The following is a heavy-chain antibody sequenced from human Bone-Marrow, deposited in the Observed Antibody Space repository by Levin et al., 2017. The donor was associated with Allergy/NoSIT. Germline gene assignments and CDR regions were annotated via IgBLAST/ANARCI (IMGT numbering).Heavy chain of an antibody. J-gene: IGHJ2*01. D-gene: IGHD3-9*01. CDR3: ARVGYYDILTGYYTQANSDFYFDL. Sequence: TPSETLSLTCAVSGASISTYYWTWIRQRPGKGLEWIGHIYNSVSTSYNPSLRSRVTISVDTSRNQFSLKLSSVAAADTAVYYCARVGYYDILTGYYTQANSDFYFDLWGRGTLVTVSS. CDR1: GASISTYY. CDR2: IYNSVST. V-gene: IGHV4-4*07.